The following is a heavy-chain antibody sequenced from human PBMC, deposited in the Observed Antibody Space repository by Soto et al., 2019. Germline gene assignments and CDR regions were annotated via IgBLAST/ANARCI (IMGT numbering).Heavy chain of an antibody. CDR2: ISGSGDFT. Sequence: GGSLRLSCAASGFTFSNYAISWVRQTPGKGLEWVSVISGSGDFTYYADSVKGRFTISRDNPKNTIYLQMNSLRAEDTAVYYCAKDHALLWFGELQSDPDYWGQGTLVTVSS. V-gene: IGHV3-23*01. D-gene: IGHD3-10*01. CDR3: AKDHALLWFGELQSDPDY. CDR1: GFTFSNYA. J-gene: IGHJ4*02.